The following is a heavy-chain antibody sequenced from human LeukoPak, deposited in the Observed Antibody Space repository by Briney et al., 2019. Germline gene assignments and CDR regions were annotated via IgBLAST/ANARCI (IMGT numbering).Heavy chain of an antibody. CDR3: ATRGGYDILTGPAGSYYGVDV. V-gene: IGHV1-69*13. D-gene: IGHD3-9*01. J-gene: IGHJ6*02. CDR1: GGTFSSYA. Sequence: SVKVSCKASGGTFSSYAISWVRQAPGQGLEWMGGIIPIFGTANYAQKFQGRVTITADESTSTAYMELSSLRSEDTAVYYCATRGGYDILTGPAGSYYGVDVWGQGTTVTVSS. CDR2: IIPIFGTA.